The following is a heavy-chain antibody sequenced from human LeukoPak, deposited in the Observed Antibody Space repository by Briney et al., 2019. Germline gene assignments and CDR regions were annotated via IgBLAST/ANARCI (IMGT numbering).Heavy chain of an antibody. Sequence: GRSLRLSCAASGFTFGDYAMHWVRQAPGKGLEWVSGINWNSGSIGYADSVKGRFTISRDNAKNSLYLQMNSLRAEDTALYYCAKDTAAAGFGGLDYWGQGTLVTVSS. J-gene: IGHJ4*02. D-gene: IGHD6-13*01. CDR2: INWNSGSI. V-gene: IGHV3-9*01. CDR1: GFTFGDYA. CDR3: AKDTAAAGFGGLDY.